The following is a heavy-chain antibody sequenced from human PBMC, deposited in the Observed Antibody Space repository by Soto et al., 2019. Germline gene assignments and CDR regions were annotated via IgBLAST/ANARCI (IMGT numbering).Heavy chain of an antibody. J-gene: IGHJ5*02. D-gene: IGHD3-3*01. V-gene: IGHV5-51*01. Sequence: EVQLVQSGVEVKKPGVSLKFSCKGSGYSFTNYWIGWVRQMPGNGLEWMGMICPDHSDTKYSPSFQGQVTFSADKSINTAYMQWSSLKASDTAIYYCARLEWLSLAAWFDPWGQGTLVTVSS. CDR2: ICPDHSDT. CDR3: ARLEWLSLAAWFDP. CDR1: GYSFTNYW.